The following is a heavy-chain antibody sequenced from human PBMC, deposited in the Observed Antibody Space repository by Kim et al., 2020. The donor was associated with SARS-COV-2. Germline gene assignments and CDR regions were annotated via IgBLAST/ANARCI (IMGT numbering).Heavy chain of an antibody. CDR3: ARSGGTVAVANFDY. Sequence: SETLSLTCAVYGGSFSGYYWSWIRQPPGKGLEWIGEINHSGSTNYNPSLKSRVTISVDTSKNQFSLKLSSVTAADTAVYYCARSGGTVAVANFDYWGQGTLVTVSS. V-gene: IGHV4-34*01. J-gene: IGHJ4*02. CDR2: INHSGST. CDR1: GGSFSGYY. D-gene: IGHD6-19*01.